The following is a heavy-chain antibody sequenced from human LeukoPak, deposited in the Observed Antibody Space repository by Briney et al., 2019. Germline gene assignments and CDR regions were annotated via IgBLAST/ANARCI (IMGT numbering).Heavy chain of an antibody. CDR3: AREMGYCSSTSCLNYYFDY. D-gene: IGHD2-2*01. Sequence: SETLSLTCTVSGGSISSYYCSWIRQPPGKGLEWIGYIYYSGSTNYNPSLKSRVTISVDTSKNQFSLKLSSVAAADTAVYYCAREMGYCSSTSCLNYYFDYWGQGTLVTVSS. V-gene: IGHV4-59*01. CDR1: GGSISSYY. CDR2: IYYSGST. J-gene: IGHJ4*02.